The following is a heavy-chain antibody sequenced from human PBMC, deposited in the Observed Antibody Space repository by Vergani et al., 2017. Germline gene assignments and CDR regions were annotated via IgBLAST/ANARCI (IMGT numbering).Heavy chain of an antibody. D-gene: IGHD3-16*02. CDR1: GGSISSYY. J-gene: IGHJ4*02. V-gene: IGHV4-59*01. Sequence: QVQLQESGPGLVKPSETLSLTCTVSGGSISSYYWSWIRQPPGKGLEWIGYIYYSGSTNYNPSLKSRVTLSVDTSKNQFSLKLSSVTAADTAVYYCARESPYYDYIWGSDRWNHFDYWGQGTLVTVSS. CDR3: ARESPYYDYIWGSDRWNHFDY. CDR2: IYYSGST.